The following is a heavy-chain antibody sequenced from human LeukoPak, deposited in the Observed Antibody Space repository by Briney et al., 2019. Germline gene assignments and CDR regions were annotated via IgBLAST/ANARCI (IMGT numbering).Heavy chain of an antibody. CDR3: ARSGMDV. CDR2: INPNSGGT. D-gene: IGHD3-10*01. J-gene: IGHJ6*02. CDR1: GYTFTGYY. Sequence: ASVKVSCKASGYTFTGYYMHWVRQAPGQGLEWMGWINPNSGGTNYAQKFQGRVTITADKSTSTAYMELSSLRSEDTAVYYCARSGMDVWGQGTTVTVSS. V-gene: IGHV1-2*02.